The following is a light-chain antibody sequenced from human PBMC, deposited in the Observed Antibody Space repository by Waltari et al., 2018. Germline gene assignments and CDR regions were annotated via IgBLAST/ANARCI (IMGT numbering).Light chain of an antibody. CDR2: AAS. CDR1: QGISNF. J-gene: IGKJ1*01. CDR3: QQLDTYPRT. V-gene: IGKV1-9*01. Sequence: IQLTQSPSTLSASVGHRVTITCRASQGISNFLAWYQQKPGKAPEVLIFAASTLRIGVPSRFSGTGSATDFTLTIRCLQPEDFATYFCQQLDTYPRTFGQGTKVEIK.